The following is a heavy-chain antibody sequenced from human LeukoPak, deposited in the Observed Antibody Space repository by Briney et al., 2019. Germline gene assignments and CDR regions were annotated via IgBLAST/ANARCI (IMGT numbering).Heavy chain of an antibody. CDR2: IYSGGST. J-gene: IGHJ4*02. CDR3: ARERGERAWDY. D-gene: IGHD3-16*01. Sequence: GGSLRLSCAASGFTVSSNYMSWVRQAPGKGLEWVSVIYSGGSTYYADSVKGRFTISRDNSKNTLYLQMNSLRAEDTAVYYCARERGERAWDYWGQGTLVTVSS. CDR1: GFTVSSNY. V-gene: IGHV3-66*01.